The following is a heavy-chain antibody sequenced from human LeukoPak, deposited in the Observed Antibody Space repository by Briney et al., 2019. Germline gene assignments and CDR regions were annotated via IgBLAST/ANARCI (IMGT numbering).Heavy chain of an antibody. V-gene: IGHV3-23*01. CDR1: GFTFSIYA. CDR2: ISGSNNST. D-gene: IGHD6-13*01. Sequence: TGGSLRLSCAASGFTFSIYALTWVRQAPGKGLEWVSLISGSNNSTFYADSVKGRFTISRDNSKNTLFLQMHSLRVEDTAVYYCAKRYSSSWPFDSWGQGTLVTVSS. CDR3: AKRYSSSWPFDS. J-gene: IGHJ4*02.